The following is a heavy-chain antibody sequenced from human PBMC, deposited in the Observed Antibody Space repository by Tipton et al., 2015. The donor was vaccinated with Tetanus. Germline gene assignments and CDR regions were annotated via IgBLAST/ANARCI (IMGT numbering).Heavy chain of an antibody. V-gene: IGHV3-23*01. CDR2: ITGGGDST. Sequence: SLRLSCAASGFTFSSFGMTWVRQAPGKGPEWVSLITGGGDSTYYADSVKGRFTVSRDNSKNTLYLQMNSLRADDTAVYYCAKTGGQAYPVYHLDSWGQGTQVTVSS. J-gene: IGHJ4*02. CDR1: GFTFSSFG. CDR3: AKTGGQAYPVYHLDS. D-gene: IGHD1-1*01.